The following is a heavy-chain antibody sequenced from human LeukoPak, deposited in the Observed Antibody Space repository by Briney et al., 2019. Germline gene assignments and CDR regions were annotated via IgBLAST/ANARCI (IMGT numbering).Heavy chain of an antibody. D-gene: IGHD6-19*01. CDR1: GGSLRDHY. CDR3: ARGQWLDNS. Sequence: SGTLSLTCAVYGGSLRDHYWSWIRPPPGMGVEWIGEINHSGETKYNPSLKSRVAMSVDTSKNQFSQELRSVTAADTAMYYCARGQWLDNSWGQGTLVTVSS. J-gene: IGHJ4*02. V-gene: IGHV4-34*01. CDR2: INHSGET.